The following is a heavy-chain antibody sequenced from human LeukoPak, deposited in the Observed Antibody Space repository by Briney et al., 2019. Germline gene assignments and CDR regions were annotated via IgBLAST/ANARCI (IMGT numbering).Heavy chain of an antibody. CDR2: ISSDSGNI. CDR1: GFTFDDYA. J-gene: IGHJ4*02. CDR3: ARRSWNFQFDH. Sequence: GGSLRLSCAASGFTFDDYAMHWVRQAPGKGLEWVSGISSDSGNIIYADSVKGRFIISRDNARNSLYLQMNSLRAEDTALYYCARRSWNFQFDHWGQGTLVTVSS. D-gene: IGHD1-7*01. V-gene: IGHV3-9*01.